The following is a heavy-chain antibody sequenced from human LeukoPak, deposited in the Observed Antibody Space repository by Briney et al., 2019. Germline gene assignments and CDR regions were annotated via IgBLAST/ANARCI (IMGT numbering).Heavy chain of an antibody. J-gene: IGHJ4*02. CDR1: GGSLCGYF. CDR2: INHSGST. D-gene: IGHD6-13*01. CDR3: ARHLLGSEAAAHDY. V-gene: IGHV4-34*01. Sequence: PSETLSLTCAVYGGSLCGYFWSWIRQPPGKGLEWIGEINHSGSTSHNPSLKSRVTISVDTSKNQFSLNLNSVTAADTAVYYCARHLLGSEAAAHDYWGQGTLVTVSS.